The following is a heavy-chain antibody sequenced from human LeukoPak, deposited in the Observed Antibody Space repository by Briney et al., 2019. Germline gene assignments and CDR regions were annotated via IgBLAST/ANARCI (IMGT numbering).Heavy chain of an antibody. CDR1: GGSFSGYY. CDR2: INHSGST. D-gene: IGHD3-22*01. V-gene: IGHV4-34*01. J-gene: IGHJ3*02. Sequence: PSETLSLTCAVYGGSFSGYYWSWIRQPPGKGLEWIGEINHSGSTNYNPSLKSRVTISVDTSKNQFSLKLSSVTAADTAVYYCARDLSYDSSGSSYGAFDIWGQGTMVTVSS. CDR3: ARDLSYDSSGSSYGAFDI.